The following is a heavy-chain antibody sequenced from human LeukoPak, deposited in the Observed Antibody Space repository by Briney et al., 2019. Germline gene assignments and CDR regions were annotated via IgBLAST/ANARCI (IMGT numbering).Heavy chain of an antibody. CDR3: AREAGYCSGGSCYLPVFDY. V-gene: IGHV3-7*01. Sequence: GGSQRLSCAASGFTFSSYWMSWVRRAPGKGLEWVANIKQDGSEKYYVDSVKGRFTISRDNAKNSLYLQMNSLRAEDTAVYYCAREAGYCSGGSCYLPVFDYWGQGTLVTVSS. D-gene: IGHD2-15*01. CDR2: IKQDGSEK. J-gene: IGHJ4*02. CDR1: GFTFSSYW.